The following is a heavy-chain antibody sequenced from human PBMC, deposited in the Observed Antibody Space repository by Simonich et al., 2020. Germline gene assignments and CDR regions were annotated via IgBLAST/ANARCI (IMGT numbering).Heavy chain of an antibody. CDR2: ISAYNVNT. D-gene: IGHD2-15*01. CDR1: GYTFTSYG. V-gene: IGHV1-18*01. CDR3: ARASRGTWWYYYFDY. J-gene: IGHJ4*02. Sequence: QVQLVQSGAEVKKPGASVKVSCKASGYTFTSYGISWVRQAPGQGLEWMGGISAYNVNTNYAQKLQGRVTMTTDTSTSTAYMELRSLRSDDTAVYYCARASRGTWWYYYFDYWGQGTLVTVSS.